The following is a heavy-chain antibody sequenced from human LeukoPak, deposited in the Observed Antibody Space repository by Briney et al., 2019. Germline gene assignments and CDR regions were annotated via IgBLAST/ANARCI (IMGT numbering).Heavy chain of an antibody. Sequence: HGESLKISCKGSGYSFTNYWIGWVRQMPGKGLEWMGIIYPGDSDTRYSPSFQGQVTISADKSVTTAFLHWSSLQASDTAMYYCARLHDSWGQGTLVTVSS. CDR3: ARLHDS. J-gene: IGHJ5*01. V-gene: IGHV5-51*01. CDR1: GYSFTNYW. CDR2: IYPGDSDT.